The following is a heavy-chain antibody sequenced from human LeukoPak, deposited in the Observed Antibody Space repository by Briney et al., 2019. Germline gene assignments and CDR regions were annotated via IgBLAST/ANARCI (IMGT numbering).Heavy chain of an antibody. CDR3: ARDSAYCSSTSCHNYFRKLYYYYMDV. Sequence: ASVKVSCKASGYTFTGYYMHWVRQAPGQGLEWMGWINPNSGGTNYAQKFQGRVTMTRDTSISTAYMELSRLRSDDTAVYYCARDSAYCSSTSCHNYFRKLYYYYMDVWGKGTTVTVSS. J-gene: IGHJ6*03. CDR2: INPNSGGT. V-gene: IGHV1-2*02. D-gene: IGHD2-2*02. CDR1: GYTFTGYY.